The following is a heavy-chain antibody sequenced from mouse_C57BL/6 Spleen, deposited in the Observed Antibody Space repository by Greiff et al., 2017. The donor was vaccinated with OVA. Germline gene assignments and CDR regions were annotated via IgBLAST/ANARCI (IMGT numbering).Heavy chain of an antibody. J-gene: IGHJ1*03. CDR3: ARGGDYAPPWYFDV. CDR2: IHPNSGSP. D-gene: IGHD2-4*01. V-gene: IGHV1-64*01. CDR1: GYPFTSSW. Sequence: QVQLQQPGAELVKPGASVKLSCKASGYPFTSSWMHWVKQRPGQGLEWIGIIHPNSGSPNYNEKFKSKATLAVDKSSSIAYMQLSSLTSEDSAVYYCARGGDYAPPWYFDVWGTGTTVTVSS.